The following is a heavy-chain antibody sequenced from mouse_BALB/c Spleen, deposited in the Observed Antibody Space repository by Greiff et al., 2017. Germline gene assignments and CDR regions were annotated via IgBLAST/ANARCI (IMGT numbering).Heavy chain of an antibody. CDR3: ARRGITTVVVDY. V-gene: IGHV14-1*02. Sequence: VQLQQSGAELVRPGALVKLSCKASGFNIKDYYMHWVKQRPEQGLEWIGWIDPENGNTIYDPKFQGKASITADTSSNTAYLQLSSLTSEDTAVYYFARRGITTVVVDYWGQGTTLTVSS. CDR2: IDPENGNT. D-gene: IGHD1-1*01. CDR1: GFNIKDYY. J-gene: IGHJ2*01.